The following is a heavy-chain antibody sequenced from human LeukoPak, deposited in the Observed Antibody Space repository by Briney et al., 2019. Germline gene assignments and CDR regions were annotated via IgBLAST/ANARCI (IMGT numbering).Heavy chain of an antibody. CDR2: IYYSGST. CDR1: GVSFSGYY. J-gene: IGHJ5*02. D-gene: IGHD4-11*01. V-gene: IGHV4-31*11. Sequence: PSETLSLTCAVYGVSFSGYYWSWIRQHPGKGLEWLGYIYYSGSTYYNPSLKSRVTISVDTSKNQFSLKLSSVTAADTAVYYCAYLQGLRFDPWGQGTLVTVSS. CDR3: AYLQGLRFDP.